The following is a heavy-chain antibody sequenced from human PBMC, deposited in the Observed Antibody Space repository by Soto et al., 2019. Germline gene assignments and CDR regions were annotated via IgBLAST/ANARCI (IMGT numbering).Heavy chain of an antibody. J-gene: IGHJ6*02. D-gene: IGHD3-22*01. CDR1: GYTFTNYG. Sequence: QVQLVQSGAEVKKPGASVKVSCKASGYTFTNYGISWVRQAPGQGLEWMGWISAYNGNTNYAQKLQGRDTMTTDTSTSTAYMELRSLRSDDTAMYYCASHYDSSGLRGKYGMDVWGQGTTVTVSS. CDR3: ASHYDSSGLRGKYGMDV. V-gene: IGHV1-18*01. CDR2: ISAYNGNT.